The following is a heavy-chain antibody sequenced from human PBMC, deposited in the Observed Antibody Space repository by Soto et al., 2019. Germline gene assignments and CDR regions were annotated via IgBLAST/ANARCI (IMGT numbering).Heavy chain of an antibody. D-gene: IGHD2-2*01. CDR2: INPEVGKA. Sequence: SVKVSCKASGRTFSSYAISWVRQAPGQGLEWMGGINPEVGKANYAQKFQGRVTMTEDTSTGTAYMELSSLRSEDTAVYYCATVVDQLLYSWGQGTLVTVSS. J-gene: IGHJ4*02. CDR3: ATVVDQLLYS. CDR1: GRTFSSYA. V-gene: IGHV1-69*10.